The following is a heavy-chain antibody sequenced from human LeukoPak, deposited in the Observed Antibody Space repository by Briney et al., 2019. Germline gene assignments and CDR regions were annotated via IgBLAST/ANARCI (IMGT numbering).Heavy chain of an antibody. Sequence: GGSLRLSCAASGFTFSSYAMHWVRQAPGKGLEWVAVISYDGSNKYYADSVEGRFTISRDNSKNTLYLQMNSLRAEDTAVYYCAREGFGELTDYYFDYWGQGTLVTVSS. CDR2: ISYDGSNK. D-gene: IGHD3-10*01. CDR3: AREGFGELTDYYFDY. V-gene: IGHV3-30*04. J-gene: IGHJ4*02. CDR1: GFTFSSYA.